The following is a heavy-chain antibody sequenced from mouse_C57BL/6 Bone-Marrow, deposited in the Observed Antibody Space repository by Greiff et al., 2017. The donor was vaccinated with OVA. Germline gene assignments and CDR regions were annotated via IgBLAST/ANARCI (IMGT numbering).Heavy chain of an antibody. CDR2: INPNNGGT. J-gene: IGHJ3*01. D-gene: IGHD2-4*01. CDR3: ARRDYDYDGAWLAY. CDR1: GYTFTDYN. Sequence: DVKLQESGPELVKPGASVKMSCKASGYTFTDYNMHWVKQSHGKSLEWIGYINPNNGGTSYNQKFKGKATLTVNKSSSTAYMELRSLTSEDSAVYYCARRDYDYDGAWLAYWGQGTLVTVSA. V-gene: IGHV1-22*01.